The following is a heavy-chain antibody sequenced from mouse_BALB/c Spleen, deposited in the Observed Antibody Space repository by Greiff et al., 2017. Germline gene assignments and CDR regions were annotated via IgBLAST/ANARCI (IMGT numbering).Heavy chain of an antibody. CDR2: ISSGGGST. CDR3: ARHTITTRWYFDV. J-gene: IGHJ1*01. CDR1: GFAFSSYD. D-gene: IGHD2-4*01. V-gene: IGHV5-12-1*01. Sequence: EVQLMESGGGLVKPGGSLKLSCAASGFAFSSYDMSWVRQTPEKRLEWVAYISSGGGSTYYPDTVKGRFTISRDNAKNTLYLQMSSLKSEDTAMYYCARHTITTRWYFDVWGAGTTVTVSS.